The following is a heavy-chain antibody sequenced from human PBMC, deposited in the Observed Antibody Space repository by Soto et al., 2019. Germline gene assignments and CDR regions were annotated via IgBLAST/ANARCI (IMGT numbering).Heavy chain of an antibody. CDR1: VFPVSSYC. D-gene: IGHD2-2*03. Sequence: GVSLSLSCAASVFPVSSYCMHWVRQAPGKGLEWVAVISYDGSNKYYADSVKGRFTISRDNSKNTLYLQMNSLRAEDTAVYYCAKDMDIVVVPAAYQRKNWFDPWGQGTLVTVSS. J-gene: IGHJ5*02. CDR2: ISYDGSNK. V-gene: IGHV3-30*18. CDR3: AKDMDIVVVPAAYQRKNWFDP.